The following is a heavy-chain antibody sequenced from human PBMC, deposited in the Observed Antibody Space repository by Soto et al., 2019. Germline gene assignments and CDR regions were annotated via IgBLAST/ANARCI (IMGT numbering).Heavy chain of an antibody. V-gene: IGHV4-39*01. J-gene: IGHJ5*02. CDR2: FYYSGST. CDR3: ARALWGPAGHINWFDP. CDR1: GGSISSSSYY. D-gene: IGHD2-2*01. Sequence: PSETLSLTCTVSGGSISSSSYYWVWIRQPPGKGLEWIGSFYYSGSTYYNPSLKSRVTISVDTSEKQFSLKLSSVTAADTAVYYCARALWGPAGHINWFDPWGQGTLVTVSS.